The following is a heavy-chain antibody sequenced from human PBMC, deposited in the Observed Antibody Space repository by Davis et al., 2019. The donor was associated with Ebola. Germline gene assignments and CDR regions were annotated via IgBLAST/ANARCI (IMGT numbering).Heavy chain of an antibody. CDR2: INAANGNT. D-gene: IGHD2-2*01. CDR3: ARDSSSTSGADY. CDR1: GYSFTIYA. J-gene: IGHJ4*02. Sequence: ASVKVSCKASGYSFTIYAMFWVRQAPGQRPEWMGWINAANGNTKYSQKFQGRLTITRDTSATTAYMDLSSLRSEDTALYFCARDSSSTSGADYWGQGTLVTVSS. V-gene: IGHV1-3*01.